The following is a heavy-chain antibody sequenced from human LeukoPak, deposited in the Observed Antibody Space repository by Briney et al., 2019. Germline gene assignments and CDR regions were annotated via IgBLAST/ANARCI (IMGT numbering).Heavy chain of an antibody. Sequence: SETLSLTCTVSGASINIDTNYWGWVRQPPGKGLEWIGSVHSGGRTHSDPSLKTRLTMSRDTSQTQSSLQVRSLTAADTAVYFCAMYTSGTMFDSWGQGILVTVSS. CDR3: AMYTSGTMFDS. V-gene: IGHV4-39*07. J-gene: IGHJ4*02. CDR1: GASINIDTNY. D-gene: IGHD3-3*01. CDR2: VHSGGRT.